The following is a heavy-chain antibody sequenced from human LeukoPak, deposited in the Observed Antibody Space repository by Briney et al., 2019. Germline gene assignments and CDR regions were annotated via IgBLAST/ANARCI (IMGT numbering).Heavy chain of an antibody. J-gene: IGHJ4*02. CDR1: GFTFRTYS. Sequence: GGSLRLSCAASGFTFRTYSLNWLRQAPGKGLEWVSYISTSSSTIYYADSVKGRFTISRDNAENSLYLQMNSLRVEDTAVYYCARDYTRDVYNIWGQGTLVTVSS. D-gene: IGHD3-9*01. V-gene: IGHV3-48*01. CDR2: ISTSSSTI. CDR3: ARDYTRDVYNI.